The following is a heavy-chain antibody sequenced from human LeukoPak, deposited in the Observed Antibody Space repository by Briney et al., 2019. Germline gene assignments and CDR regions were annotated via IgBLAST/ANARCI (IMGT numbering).Heavy chain of an antibody. CDR2: MNPNSGNT. Sequence: ASVKVSCKASGYTFTSYDINWVRQATRHGVEWMGWMNPNSGNTGYAQKFQGRVTMTRNTSISTAYMELSSLRSEETAVYYCARGRRFLEWFWGQGTLVTVSS. CDR3: ARGRRFLEWF. CDR1: GYTFTSYD. J-gene: IGHJ4*02. D-gene: IGHD3-3*01. V-gene: IGHV1-8*01.